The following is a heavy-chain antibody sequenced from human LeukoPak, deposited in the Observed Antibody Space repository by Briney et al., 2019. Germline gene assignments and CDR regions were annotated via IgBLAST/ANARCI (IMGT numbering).Heavy chain of an antibody. Sequence: SETLSLTCAVYGGSFSGYYWSWIRQPPGKGLEWIGEIDHSGSTNYNPSLKSRVTISVDASKNQFSLKLSSVTAADTAVYYCASQNVRFLEWPRAFDIWGQGTMVTVSS. J-gene: IGHJ3*02. V-gene: IGHV4-34*01. CDR3: ASQNVRFLEWPRAFDI. CDR1: GGSFSGYY. CDR2: IDHSGST. D-gene: IGHD3-3*01.